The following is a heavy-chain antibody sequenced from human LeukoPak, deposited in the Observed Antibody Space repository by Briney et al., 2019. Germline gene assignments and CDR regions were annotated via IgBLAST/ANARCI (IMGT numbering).Heavy chain of an antibody. Sequence: PGGSLRLSCAATGFTFNKYWMSWVRQATGKGLVWVSSISSVSSYIYYADSVKGRFTISRDNAKNSLYLQMNSLRAEDTAVYYCAREGQWLAIIYYYYYMDVWGKGTTVTVSS. V-gene: IGHV3-21*01. CDR3: AREGQWLAIIYYYYYMDV. D-gene: IGHD6-19*01. CDR2: ISSVSSYI. J-gene: IGHJ6*03. CDR1: GFTFNKYW.